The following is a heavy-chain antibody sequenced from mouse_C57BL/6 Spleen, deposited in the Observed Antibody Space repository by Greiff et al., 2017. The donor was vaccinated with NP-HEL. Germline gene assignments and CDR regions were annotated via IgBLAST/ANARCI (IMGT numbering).Heavy chain of an antibody. V-gene: IGHV1-54*01. CDR2: INPGSGGT. Sequence: VQLQQSGAELVRPGTSVKVSCKASGYAFTNYLIEWVKQRPGQGLEWIGVINPGSGGTNYNEKFKGKATLTADKSSSTAYMQLSSLTSEDSAVYFCARSDSNWGYFDVWGTGTTVTVSS. CDR1: GYAFTNYL. CDR3: ARSDSNWGYFDV. J-gene: IGHJ1*03. D-gene: IGHD2-5*01.